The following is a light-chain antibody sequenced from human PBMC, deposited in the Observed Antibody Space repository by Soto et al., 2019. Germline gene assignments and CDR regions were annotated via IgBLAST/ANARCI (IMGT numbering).Light chain of an antibody. Sequence: DIVMTQSPDSLAVSLGERATINCKSSQSVLYSSNNKNYLAWYQQKPGQPPKQLIYWASTRESGVPDRFSGSGSGTDFTLTISSLQAEDVAVYYCQQYYSTPITVGQGTRLEIK. J-gene: IGKJ5*01. V-gene: IGKV4-1*01. CDR1: QSVLYSSNNKNY. CDR2: WAS. CDR3: QQYYSTPIT.